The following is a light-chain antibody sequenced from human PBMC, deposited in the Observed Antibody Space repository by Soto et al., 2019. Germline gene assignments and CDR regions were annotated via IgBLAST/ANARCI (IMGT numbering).Light chain of an antibody. V-gene: IGLV8-61*01. Sequence: QAVVTQEPSFSVSPGGTVTLTCGLSSGSVSSSYYPSWYQQTPGQAPRTLIYNTNSRSSGVPDRFSGSILGNKAALTITGAQADDEADYYCLLYTPTGGILFGGGTKVTVL. CDR1: SGSVSSSYY. CDR3: LLYTPTGGIL. J-gene: IGLJ2*01. CDR2: NTN.